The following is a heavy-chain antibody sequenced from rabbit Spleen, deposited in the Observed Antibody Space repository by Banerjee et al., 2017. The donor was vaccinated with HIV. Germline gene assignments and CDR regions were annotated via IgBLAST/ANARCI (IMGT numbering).Heavy chain of an antibody. CDR2: IDTGSRDFT. CDR3: ARDTGTSFSTYGMDL. Sequence: QSLEESGGDLVKPGASLTLTCTASGFSFSSSDYMCWIRQAPGKGLEWIACIDTGSRDFTYYASWAKGRFTISKTSSTTVTLQMTSLTVADTATYFCARDTGTSFSTYGMDLWGPGTLVT. D-gene: IGHD8-1*01. J-gene: IGHJ6*01. V-gene: IGHV1S40*01. CDR1: GFSFSSSDY.